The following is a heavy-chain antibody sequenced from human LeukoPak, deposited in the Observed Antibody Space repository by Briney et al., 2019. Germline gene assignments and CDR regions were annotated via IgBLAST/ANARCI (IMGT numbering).Heavy chain of an antibody. CDR1: GFTFSSYA. D-gene: IGHD3-10*01. CDR3: AKDFEGFGELWGTFDY. Sequence: PGGSLRLSCAASGFTFSSYAMSWVRPAPGKGLEWVSAISGSGGSTYYADSVKGRFTISRDNSQNTLYLQMNSLRAEDTAVYYCAKDFEGFGELWGTFDYWGQGTLVTVSS. J-gene: IGHJ4*02. V-gene: IGHV3-23*01. CDR2: ISGSGGST.